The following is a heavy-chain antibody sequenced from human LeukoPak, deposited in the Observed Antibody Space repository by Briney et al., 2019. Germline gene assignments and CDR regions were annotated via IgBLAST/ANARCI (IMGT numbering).Heavy chain of an antibody. CDR3: ARSAGPIDY. CDR1: GDSVSSNSAA. V-gene: IGHV6-1*01. CDR2: TYYRSKWST. Sequence: SQTLSLTCAISGDSVSSNSAAWNWIRQSPSRGLEWLGRTYYRSKWSTYYAVSVKSRISINRDTSKNQISLQLNSVTPEDTAVYYCARSAGPIDYWGQGTLVTVSS. D-gene: IGHD6-13*01. J-gene: IGHJ4*02.